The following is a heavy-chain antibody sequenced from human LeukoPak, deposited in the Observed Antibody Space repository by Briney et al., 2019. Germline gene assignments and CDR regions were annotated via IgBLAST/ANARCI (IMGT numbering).Heavy chain of an antibody. D-gene: IGHD3-22*01. CDR3: ARDYYYDSSGYKFDY. V-gene: IGHV3-21*01. J-gene: IGHJ4*02. CDR1: GFTFSSYS. CDR2: ISSSSSYI. Sequence: GGSLRLSCAASGFTFSSYSMNWVRQAPGKGLEWVSSISSSSSYIYYADSVKGRFTTSRDNAKNSLYLQTNSLRAEDTAVYYCARDYYYDSSGYKFDYWGQGTLVTVSS.